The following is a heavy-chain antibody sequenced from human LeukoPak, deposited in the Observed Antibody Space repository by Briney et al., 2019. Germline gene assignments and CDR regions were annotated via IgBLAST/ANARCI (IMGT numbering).Heavy chain of an antibody. CDR3: ARSSGYSSGWYRVQHDY. V-gene: IGHV4-61*02. Sequence: PSQTLSLTCTVSGGSISSGSYYWSWIRQPAGKGLEWIGRIYTSGSTNYNPSLKSRVTISVDTSKNQFSLKLSSVTAADTAVYYRARSSGYSSGWYRVQHDYWGQGTLVTVSS. CDR1: GGSISSGSYY. CDR2: IYTSGST. J-gene: IGHJ4*02. D-gene: IGHD6-19*01.